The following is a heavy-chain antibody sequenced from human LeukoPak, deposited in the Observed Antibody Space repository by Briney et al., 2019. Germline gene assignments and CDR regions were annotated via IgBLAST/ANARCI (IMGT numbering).Heavy chain of an antibody. CDR3: AGSLGYCTSNVCYLKY. Sequence: SVKVSCKASGGTFSNYAISWVRRAPGQGLEWMGGIIPIFGTANYAQKFRGRVTITADKSTRTAYMELSSLRSEGTAVYYCAGSLGYCTSNVCYLKYWGQGTLVTVSS. CDR1: GGTFSNYA. V-gene: IGHV1-69*06. J-gene: IGHJ4*02. D-gene: IGHD2-8*01. CDR2: IIPIFGTA.